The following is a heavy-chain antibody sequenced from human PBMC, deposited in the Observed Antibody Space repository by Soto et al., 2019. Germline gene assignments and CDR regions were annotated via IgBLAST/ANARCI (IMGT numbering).Heavy chain of an antibody. D-gene: IGHD3-9*01. Sequence: ASVKVSCKASGYTFTSYDINWVRPAPGQGLEWMGWISVYDGNTNYAQKLQDRVTMTTDTSTSTAYMELSRLRSDDTAVYYCARGLRYFDLLNYYYYGMDFWG. V-gene: IGHV1-18*01. CDR2: ISVYDGNT. CDR1: GYTFTSYD. J-gene: IGHJ6*02. CDR3: ARGLRYFDLLNYYYYGMDF.